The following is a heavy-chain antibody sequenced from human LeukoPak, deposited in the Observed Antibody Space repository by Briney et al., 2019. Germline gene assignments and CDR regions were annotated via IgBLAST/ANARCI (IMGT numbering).Heavy chain of an antibody. CDR3: ARDRGYCTGGTCYSGNDY. V-gene: IGHV3-30*04. CDR1: GFTFSSHA. Sequence: PGTSLSLSCAASGFTFSSHAMHWVRQAPGKGLEWVAVVSFDGTYTYYADSAKGRFTISRDNSRNTLYLQMNSLRTEDTSVYYCARDRGYCTGGTCYSGNDYWGQGALLTVSS. J-gene: IGHJ4*02. D-gene: IGHD2-15*01. CDR2: VSFDGTYT.